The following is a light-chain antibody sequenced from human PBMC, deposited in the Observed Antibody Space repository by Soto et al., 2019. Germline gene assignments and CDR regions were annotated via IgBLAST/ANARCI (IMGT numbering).Light chain of an antibody. CDR2: SND. CDR1: RSNIGSNL. CDR3: AAWDDSLSGVV. Sequence: QSVVTQPPSVSGTPGQRVTIFCSGRRSNIGSNLVYWYQQLPGTAPKLLIFSNDQRPSGVPDRFSGSRSGTSASLAISGLRSEDEGDYYCAAWDDSLSGVVFDGGTQLTVL. V-gene: IGLV1-47*02. J-gene: IGLJ2*01.